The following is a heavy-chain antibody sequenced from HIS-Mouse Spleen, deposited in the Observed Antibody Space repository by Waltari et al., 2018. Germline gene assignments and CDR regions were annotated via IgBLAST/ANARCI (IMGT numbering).Heavy chain of an antibody. V-gene: IGHV4-34*01. CDR3: ARGGQQLGPEYFQH. CDR1: GGSFSGYY. D-gene: IGHD6-13*01. Sequence: QVQLQQWGAGLLKPSETLSLTCAVYGGSFSGYYWSWIRQPPGKGLEWIGEINHSGSTNYNPSLRGRVTISVDTSKNQFSLKLSSVTAADTAVYYCARGGQQLGPEYFQHWGQGTLVTVSS. J-gene: IGHJ1*01. CDR2: INHSGST.